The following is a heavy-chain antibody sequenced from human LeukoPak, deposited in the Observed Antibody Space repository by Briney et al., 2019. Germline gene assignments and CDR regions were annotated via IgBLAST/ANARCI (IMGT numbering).Heavy chain of an antibody. J-gene: IGHJ4*02. CDR2: VFDSGGT. CDR1: GGSISNYW. Sequence: SETLSLTCTVSGGSISNYWWSWIRQPPGKGLEWIGYVFDSGGTNYNPSLKSRVTISVDTSKKQFSLKRSSVTAADAAVYYGARGYSSSWNYFDYGGQGTLVTVSS. D-gene: IGHD6-13*01. V-gene: IGHV4-59*01. CDR3: ARGYSSSWNYFDY.